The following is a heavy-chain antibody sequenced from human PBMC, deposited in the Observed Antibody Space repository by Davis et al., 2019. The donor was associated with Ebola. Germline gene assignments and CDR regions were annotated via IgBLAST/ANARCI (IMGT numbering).Heavy chain of an antibody. J-gene: IGHJ4*02. D-gene: IGHD3-10*01. V-gene: IGHV1-8*02. CDR2: MNPNSGNT. CDR3: ARVRHSGSGSYGY. Sequence: AASVKVSCKASGGTFSSYAISWVRQATGQGLEWMGWMNPNSGNTGYAQKFQGRVTMTRNTSISTAYMELTSLTSEDTAVYYCARVRHSGSGSYGYWGQGTLVTVSS. CDR1: GGTFSSYA.